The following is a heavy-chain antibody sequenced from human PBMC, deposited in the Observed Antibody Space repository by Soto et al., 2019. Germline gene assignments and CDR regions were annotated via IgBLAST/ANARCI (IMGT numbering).Heavy chain of an antibody. Sequence: PSETLSLTGTFSGCSIRRGCYYWSWIRQHPGKGLEWIGYIYYSGSTYYNPSLQRRVTMSVDTSNKQFSLKLRPVTAADPAVYYCARSVFTWGKGTMVTVSS. J-gene: IGHJ5*02. V-gene: IGHV4-31*03. CDR1: GCSIRRGCYY. CDR2: IYYSGST. CDR3: ARSVFT. D-gene: IGHD3-10*02.